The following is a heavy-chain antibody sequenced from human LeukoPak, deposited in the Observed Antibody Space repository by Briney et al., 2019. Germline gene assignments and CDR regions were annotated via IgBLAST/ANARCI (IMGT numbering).Heavy chain of an antibody. CDR1: GFSFSTFW. CDR3: ARGLMGGYPRFDY. CDR2: INHDGSNT. J-gene: IGHJ4*02. D-gene: IGHD3-22*01. Sequence: GGSLRLSCATSGFSFSTFWMHWVRQAPGKGLVWVSRINHDGSNTNYADSVKGRFTISRDNAKNSLYLQMNSLRADGTAMYYCARGLMGGYPRFDYWGQGTLVTVSS. V-gene: IGHV3-74*01.